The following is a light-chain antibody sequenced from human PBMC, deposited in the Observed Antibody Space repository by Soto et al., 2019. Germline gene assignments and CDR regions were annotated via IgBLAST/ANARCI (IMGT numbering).Light chain of an antibody. CDR2: EVT. J-gene: IGLJ1*01. V-gene: IGLV2-14*01. CDR3: SSYTNINTRACV. Sequence: QSVLTQPASVSGSPGQSITISCTGTSCDIGSYNCVSWYQQLPGKAPKLIIYEVTDRPSGVSNRFSGSKSGDTASLTISGLQAEDEAEYYCSSYTNINTRACVFATGTKVIVL. CDR1: SCDIGSYNC.